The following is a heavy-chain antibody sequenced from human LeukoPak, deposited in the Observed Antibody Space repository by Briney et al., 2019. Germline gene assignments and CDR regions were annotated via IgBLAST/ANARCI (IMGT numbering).Heavy chain of an antibody. CDR2: IGAYNGNT. D-gene: IGHD3-22*01. Sequence: ASVKVSCKASGYTFTSYGISWVRQTPGQGLEWMGWIGAYNGNTNYAQKLQGRVTMTTDTSTSTAYMELRSLRSDDTAVYYCARGELGYDSSGYYYGIDYWGQGTLVTVSS. V-gene: IGHV1-18*01. J-gene: IGHJ4*02. CDR1: GYTFTSYG. CDR3: ARGELGYDSSGYYYGIDY.